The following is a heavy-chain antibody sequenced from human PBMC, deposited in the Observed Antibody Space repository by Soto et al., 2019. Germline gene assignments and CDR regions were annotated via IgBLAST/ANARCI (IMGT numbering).Heavy chain of an antibody. D-gene: IGHD2-2*01. J-gene: IGHJ4*02. V-gene: IGHV2-5*02. CDR1: GFSLSTSGVG. CDR2: IYWDDDK. CDR3: AQRGDYCVSTSCPYYFDY. Sequence: SGPTLVNPTQTLTLTCTFSGFSLSTSGVGVGWIRQPPGKALEWLALIYWDDDKRYSPSLKSRLTISKDTSKNQVVLTMTNMDPVDTATYYCAQRGDYCVSTSCPYYFDYWGQGALVTVSS.